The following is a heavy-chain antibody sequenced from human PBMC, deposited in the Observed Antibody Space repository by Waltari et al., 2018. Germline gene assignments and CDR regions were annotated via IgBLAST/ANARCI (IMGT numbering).Heavy chain of an antibody. Sequence: EVQVVESGGGLVQPGGSVRLSCAASGFTFSSYEMNWVRQAPGKGLGWVSYIKSGASNIKYADSVKGRFTISRGNAKSSLFLQMNSLRAEDAAVYYCAREMLPNDGYGMDVWGQGTTVSVSS. V-gene: IGHV3-48*03. J-gene: IGHJ6*02. CDR3: AREMLPNDGYGMDV. CDR1: GFTFSSYE. CDR2: IKSGASNI. D-gene: IGHD2-15*01.